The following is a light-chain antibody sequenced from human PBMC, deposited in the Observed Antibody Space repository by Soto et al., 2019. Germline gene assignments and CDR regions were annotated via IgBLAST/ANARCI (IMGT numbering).Light chain of an antibody. J-gene: IGLJ1*01. Sequence: QSVLTQPPSVSGAPGQRVIISCTGSSSNIGAGYDVHWYQQLPGTAPKLLIYGNSNRPSGVPDRFSGSKSGTSASLAITGLQAEDEADYYCQSYDSSLSGYVFGTGTKLNVL. CDR3: QSYDSSLSGYV. CDR2: GNS. CDR1: SSNIGAGYD. V-gene: IGLV1-40*01.